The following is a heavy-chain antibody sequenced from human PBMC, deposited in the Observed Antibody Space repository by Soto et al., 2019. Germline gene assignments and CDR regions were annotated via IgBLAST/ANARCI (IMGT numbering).Heavy chain of an antibody. V-gene: IGHV3-30-3*01. CDR2: ISNDGGNK. J-gene: IGHJ4*02. D-gene: IGHD3-16*01. Sequence: QVQLLESGGGVVQPGRSLRLSCAASGFPFSSYALHWVRQAPGRGLEWVAAISNDGGNKFYADSVKGRFSISRDTSKKTLYLQMNSLRAADTAVYYCARVWGAYPNSDCWGQGTLVTVSS. CDR3: ARVWGAYPNSDC. CDR1: GFPFSSYA.